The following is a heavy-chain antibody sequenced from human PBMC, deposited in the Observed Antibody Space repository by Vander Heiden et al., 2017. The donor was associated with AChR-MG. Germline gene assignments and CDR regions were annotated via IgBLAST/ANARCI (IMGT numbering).Heavy chain of an antibody. Sequence: QVQLVQSGAEVKKPGSSVKVSCKASGGTFSSYAISWVRQAPGQGLEWMGGIIPIFGTANYAQKFQGRVTITADKSTSTAYMELSSLRSEDTAVYYCARDASNYGGAHYYMDVWGKGTTVTVSS. CDR3: ARDASNYGGAHYYMDV. J-gene: IGHJ6*03. CDR1: GGTFSSYA. D-gene: IGHD4-4*01. CDR2: IIPIFGTA. V-gene: IGHV1-69*06.